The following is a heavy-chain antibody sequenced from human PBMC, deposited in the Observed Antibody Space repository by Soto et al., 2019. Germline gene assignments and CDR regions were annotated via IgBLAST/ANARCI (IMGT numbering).Heavy chain of an antibody. D-gene: IGHD2-15*01. V-gene: IGHV3-13*05. Sequence: PGGSLRLSCAVSAFTLSAYDMHWVRQPNGKGLEWVSALGAADDPYYLGSVKGRFTISRENAKNSLYLQMNNLRAGDTAVYYCARAYSGRLPRRADYYYAMDVWGQGTTVTVSS. J-gene: IGHJ6*02. CDR3: ARAYSGRLPRRADYYYAMDV. CDR2: LGAADDP. CDR1: AFTLSAYD.